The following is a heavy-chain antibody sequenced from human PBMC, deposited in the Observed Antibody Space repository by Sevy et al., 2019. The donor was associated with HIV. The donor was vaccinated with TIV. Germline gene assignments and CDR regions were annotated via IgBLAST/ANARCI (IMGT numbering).Heavy chain of an antibody. CDR3: TTPNCSSTSCYPFDYYGMDV. V-gene: IGHV3-15*01. D-gene: IGHD2-2*01. J-gene: IGHJ6*02. Sequence: GESLKISCAASGFTFSNAWMSWVRQAPGKGLEWVGRIKSKTDGGTTDYAAPVKGRFTISRDDSKNTLYLQMNSLKTEDTAVFYCTTPNCSSTSCYPFDYYGMDVWGQGTTVTVSS. CDR2: IKSKTDGGTT. CDR1: GFTFSNAW.